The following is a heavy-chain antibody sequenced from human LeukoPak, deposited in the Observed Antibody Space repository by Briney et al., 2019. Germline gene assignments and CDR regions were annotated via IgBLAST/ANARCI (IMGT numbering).Heavy chain of an antibody. CDR2: MNPNSGNT. Sequence: ASVKVSCKASGYTFTSYDINWVRQATGQGLEWMGWMNPNSGNTGYAQKFQGRVTMTRNTSISTAYMELSSLRSEDTAVYYCARISYGSGSYSVGVDYWGQGTLVTVSS. J-gene: IGHJ4*02. V-gene: IGHV1-8*01. CDR3: ARISYGSGSYSVGVDY. D-gene: IGHD3-10*01. CDR1: GYTFTSYD.